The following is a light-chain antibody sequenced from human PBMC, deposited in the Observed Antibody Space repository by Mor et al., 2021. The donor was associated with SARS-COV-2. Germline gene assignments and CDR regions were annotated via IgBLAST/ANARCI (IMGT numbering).Light chain of an antibody. V-gene: IGLV3-21*02. CDR3: QAWDTVIDNSV. CDR2: DDH. Sequence: DDHDRPSGIPDRFSGANSGGAATLTISRAEAADEAAYYCQAWDTVIDNSVFGTGTTVTVL. J-gene: IGLJ1*01.